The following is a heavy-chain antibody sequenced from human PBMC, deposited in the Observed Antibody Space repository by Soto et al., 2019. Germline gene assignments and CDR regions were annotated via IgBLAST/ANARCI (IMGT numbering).Heavy chain of an antibody. Sequence: WGSLRLSCVASGFTFSSFAMSWVRQAPGKGLEWVSTISDAGGNTYNADSVKGRFTISRDNSRNTLYLQMNSLRAEDTAIYYCAKKQKDYYGLDLWGQGTTVTVSS. CDR2: ISDAGGNT. CDR1: GFTFSSFA. CDR3: AKKQKDYYGLDL. V-gene: IGHV3-23*01. J-gene: IGHJ6*02.